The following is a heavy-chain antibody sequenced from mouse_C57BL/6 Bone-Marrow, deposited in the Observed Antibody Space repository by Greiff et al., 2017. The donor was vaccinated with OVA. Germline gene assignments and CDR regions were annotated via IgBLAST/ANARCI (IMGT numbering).Heavy chain of an antibody. D-gene: IGHD1-1*02. J-gene: IGHJ1*03. Sequence: VQLQQSGPELVKPGASVKISCKASGYTFTDYYMNWVKQSHGKSLEWIGDINPNNGGTSYNQKFKGKATLTVDKSSSTAYMELRSLTSEDSAVYYCAREVAWYFDVWGTGTTVTVSS. CDR1: GYTFTDYY. CDR3: AREVAWYFDV. V-gene: IGHV1-26*01. CDR2: INPNNGGT.